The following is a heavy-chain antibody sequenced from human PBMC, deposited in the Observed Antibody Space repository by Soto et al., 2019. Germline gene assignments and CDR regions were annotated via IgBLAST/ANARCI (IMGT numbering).Heavy chain of an antibody. CDR3: AAQIAAADAAFDI. J-gene: IGHJ3*02. V-gene: IGHV3-9*01. CDR1: GFTFDDYA. Sequence: EVQLVESGGGLVQPGRSLRLSCAASGFTFDDYAMHWVRQAPGKGLEWVSGISWNSGSIGYADSVKGRFTISRDNAKNSLYLQMNSLRAEDTALYYCAAQIAAADAAFDIWGQGTMVTVSS. D-gene: IGHD6-13*01. CDR2: ISWNSGSI.